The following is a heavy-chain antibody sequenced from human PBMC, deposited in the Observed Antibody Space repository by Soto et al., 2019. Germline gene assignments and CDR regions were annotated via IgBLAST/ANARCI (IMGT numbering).Heavy chain of an antibody. CDR3: ASGSGYARFDY. J-gene: IGHJ4*02. V-gene: IGHV4-59*01. D-gene: IGHD5-12*01. CDR2: IYYSGST. CDR1: GGSISGYY. Sequence: SETLSLTCTVSGGSISGYYWSWIRQSPEKGLEWIGYIYYSGSTNYNPSLKSRVTISVDTSKNQFSLKMSSVTAADTAVYYCASGSGYARFDYWGQGTLVTVSS.